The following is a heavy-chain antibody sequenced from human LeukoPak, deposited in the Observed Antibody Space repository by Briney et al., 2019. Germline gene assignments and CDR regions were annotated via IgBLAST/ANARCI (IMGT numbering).Heavy chain of an antibody. V-gene: IGHV3-74*03. CDR2: INTDGSST. Sequence: GGSLRLSCAASGFTFSSYWMHWVRQAPGKGLVWVSRINTDGSSTKYADSVKGRFTISRDNSKNTLYLQMNSLRAEDTAVYYCANGIITIFGVVPPWGQGTLVTVSS. D-gene: IGHD3-3*01. CDR1: GFTFSSYW. J-gene: IGHJ5*02. CDR3: ANGIITIFGVVPP.